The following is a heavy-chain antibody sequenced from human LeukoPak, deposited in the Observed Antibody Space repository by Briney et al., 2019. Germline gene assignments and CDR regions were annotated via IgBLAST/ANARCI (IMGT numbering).Heavy chain of an antibody. CDR2: INPNSGGT. CDR3: ARGAAGRNSYFDS. D-gene: IGHD6-13*01. Sequence: GASVKVSCKASGYTCTGYYMHWVRQAPGQGLEWMGWINPNSGGTNYAQKFQGRVTMTRDTSISTAYMELSRLRSDDTAVYYCARGAAGRNSYFDSWGQGTLVTVSS. CDR1: GYTCTGYY. V-gene: IGHV1-2*02. J-gene: IGHJ4*02.